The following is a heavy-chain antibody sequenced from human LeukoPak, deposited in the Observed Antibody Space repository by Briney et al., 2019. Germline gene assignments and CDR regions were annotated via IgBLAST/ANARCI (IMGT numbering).Heavy chain of an antibody. D-gene: IGHD2-8*01. J-gene: IGHJ3*02. CDR2: ISGSGGST. CDR1: GFTFSSYG. CDR3: ARRTRDDAFDI. V-gene: IGHV3-21*01. Sequence: GGSLRLSCAASGFTFSSYGMHWVRQAPGKGLEWVSAISGSGGSTYYADSVKGRFTISRDNAKNSLYLQMNSLRAEDTAVYYCARRTRDDAFDIWGQGTMVTVSS.